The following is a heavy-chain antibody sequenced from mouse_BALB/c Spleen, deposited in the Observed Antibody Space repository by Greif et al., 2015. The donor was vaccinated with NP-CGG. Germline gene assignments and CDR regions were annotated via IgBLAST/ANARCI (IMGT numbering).Heavy chain of an antibody. Sequence: QVQLKQSGAELMKPGASVKISCKATGYTFSSYWIEWVKQRPGHGLEWIGEILPGSGSANYNEKFKGKATFTADTSSNTAYMQLSSLTSEDSAVYYCARRPYFDNWGQGTTLTVSS. V-gene: IGHV1-9*01. CDR1: GYTFSSYW. CDR2: ILPGSGSA. CDR3: ARRPYFDN. J-gene: IGHJ2*01.